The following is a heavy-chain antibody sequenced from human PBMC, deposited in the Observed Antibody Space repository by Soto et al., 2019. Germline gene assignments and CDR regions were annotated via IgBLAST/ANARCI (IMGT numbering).Heavy chain of an antibody. CDR2: IKQDGSEK. CDR3: ARDGSSGYDHYYYYYYMDV. V-gene: IGHV3-7*01. J-gene: IGHJ6*03. CDR1: GFTFSSYW. Sequence: GGSLRLSCAASGFTFSSYWMSWVRQAPGKGLEWVANIKQDGSEKYYVDSVKGRFTISRDNAKNSLYLQMNSLRAEDTAVYYCARDGSSGYDHYYYYYYMDVWGKGTTVTVSS. D-gene: IGHD5-12*01.